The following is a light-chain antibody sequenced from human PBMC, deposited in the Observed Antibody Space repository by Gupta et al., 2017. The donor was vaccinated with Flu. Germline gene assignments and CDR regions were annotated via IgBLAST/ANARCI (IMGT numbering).Light chain of an antibody. V-gene: IGKV3-15*01. Sequence: GESATLSCSASESVTSNLAWYQQRPGQAPRLLIYGASTRATGIPLRFSGSETGTEFTLTISSLQSADSAVYFCQQYNKWPWTFGHGTKVEIK. CDR1: ESVTSN. CDR2: GAS. CDR3: QQYNKWPWT. J-gene: IGKJ1*01.